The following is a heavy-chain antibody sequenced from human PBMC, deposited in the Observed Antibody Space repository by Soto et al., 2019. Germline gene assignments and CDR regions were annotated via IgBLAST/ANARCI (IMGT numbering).Heavy chain of an antibody. CDR3: AKDLTYNYGTLGY. J-gene: IGHJ4*02. CDR1: AFTFSNYG. V-gene: IGHV3-30*18. D-gene: IGHD5-18*01. CDR2: ISYDASNK. Sequence: PGGSLRLSCAASAFTFSNYGMHWVRQAPGKGLEWVAVISYDASNKYYADSVRGRFTISRDNSKNTLYLQMNSLRAEDTAVYYCAKDLTYNYGTLGYWGQGTRGTVSP.